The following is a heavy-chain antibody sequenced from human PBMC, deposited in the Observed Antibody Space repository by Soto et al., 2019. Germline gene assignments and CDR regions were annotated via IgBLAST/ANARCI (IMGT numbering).Heavy chain of an antibody. J-gene: IGHJ4*02. CDR2: INYSGTS. CDR3: GRLPVSFSSSVDH. CDR1: GDSFRSDSYY. V-gene: IGHV4-39*01. Sequence: SETLSLTCTVSGDSFRSDSYYWGWIRQPPGKALEWIASINYSGTSYYNPSLQSRVTISVDTSRNQFSLNLASVTAAGTAVYFCGRLPVSFSSSVDHWGQGTLVTVSS. D-gene: IGHD6-25*01.